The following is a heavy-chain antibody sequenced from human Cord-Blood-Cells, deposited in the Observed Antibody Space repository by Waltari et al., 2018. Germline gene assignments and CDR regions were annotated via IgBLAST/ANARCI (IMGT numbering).Heavy chain of an antibody. CDR1: GGSISSYY. Sequence: QVQLQESGPGLVKPSETLSLTCTVSGGSISSYYWRWIRQPPGKGLEWIGYIYYSGSTNYNPSLKSRVTISVDTSKNQFSLKLSSVTAADTAVYYCARVLSAPWSYYFDYWGQGTLVTVSS. J-gene: IGHJ4*02. V-gene: IGHV4-59*01. D-gene: IGHD1-26*01. CDR3: ARVLSAPWSYYFDY. CDR2: IYYSGST.